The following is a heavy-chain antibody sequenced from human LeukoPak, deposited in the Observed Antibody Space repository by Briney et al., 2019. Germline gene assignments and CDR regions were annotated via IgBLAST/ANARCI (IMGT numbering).Heavy chain of an antibody. CDR1: GFTFSSYA. V-gene: IGHV3-23*01. J-gene: IGHJ1*01. D-gene: IGHD3-9*01. CDR2: ITGSGGSA. Sequence: GGSLRLSCAASGFTFSSYAMSWVRQAPGKELEWVSCITGSGGSAYYADSVKGRFTVSRDNSRNILDLQMNSLRAEDTAVYYCAKATAYFLEYFQHWGPGTLVIVSS. CDR3: AKATAYFLEYFQH.